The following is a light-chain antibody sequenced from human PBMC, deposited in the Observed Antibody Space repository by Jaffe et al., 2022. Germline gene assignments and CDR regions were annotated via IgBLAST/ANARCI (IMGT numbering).Light chain of an antibody. J-gene: IGKJ5*01. CDR1: QTVLYSSNNKDY. V-gene: IGKV4-1*01. CDR2: WAS. Sequence: DIEMTQSPDFLAVSLGERATINCKSSQTVLYSSNNKDYLAWYQQKPGQPPKLLIYWASTRESGVPDRFSGSGSGTDFTLTISSLQAEDVAVYYCQQYYSTPITFGQGTRLEIE. CDR3: QQYYSTPIT.